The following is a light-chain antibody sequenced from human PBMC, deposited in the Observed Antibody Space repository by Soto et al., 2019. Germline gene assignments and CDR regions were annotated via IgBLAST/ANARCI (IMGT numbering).Light chain of an antibody. J-gene: IGLJ1*01. CDR1: SNDVGKYNH. CDR3: SSYGGGTTVYV. Sequence: QSALTQPASVSGSPGQSLTISCTGTSNDVGKYNHVSWYQHHAGKAPKLILYDVSQWPSGASRRFSGSKSGNTASLTIYRXXXXXXXXXYCSSYGGGTTVYVFGTGTKVTVL. CDR2: DVS. V-gene: IGLV2-23*02.